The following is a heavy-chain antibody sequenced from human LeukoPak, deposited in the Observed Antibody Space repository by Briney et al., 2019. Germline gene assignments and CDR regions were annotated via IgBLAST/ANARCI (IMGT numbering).Heavy chain of an antibody. CDR3: ARAWYYDILTGYYALRGFDY. D-gene: IGHD3-9*01. CDR2: ISAYNGNT. J-gene: IGHJ4*02. V-gene: IGHV1-18*01. CDR1: GYTFTSYG. Sequence: ASVKVSCKASGYTFTSYGISWVRQAPGQGLEWMGWISAYNGNTNYAQKLQGIVTMTTDTSTSTAYMEVRSLRSDDTAVYYCARAWYYDILTGYYALRGFDYWGQGTLVTVSS.